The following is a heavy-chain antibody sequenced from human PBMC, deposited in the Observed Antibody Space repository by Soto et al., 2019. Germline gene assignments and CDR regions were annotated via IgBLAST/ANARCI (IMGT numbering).Heavy chain of an antibody. J-gene: IGHJ4*02. CDR3: ARDRSNSPDLFDS. Sequence: QAQLQESGPGLVKPSQTLSLTCSVSGGSINSDEYYWSRIRQPPGGGLEWIGHVYYTGSTSYSPSLKSRLTISVDMSKNQFSLRLTSVSAADAAVYYCARDRSNSPDLFDSWGQGTLVAVSS. CDR1: GGSINSDEYY. V-gene: IGHV4-30-4*01. D-gene: IGHD4-4*01. CDR2: VYYTGST.